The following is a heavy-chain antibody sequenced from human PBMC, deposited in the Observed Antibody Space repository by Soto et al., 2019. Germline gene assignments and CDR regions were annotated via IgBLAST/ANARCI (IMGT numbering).Heavy chain of an antibody. Sequence: PSETLSLTCTVSGGSISSFYWSWIRQPPGKGLEWVGYISHRGSTNYNPSLKSRVTISVDTSKNQFSLELRSVTAADTAIYYCARLLTVAGTADWFDPWGQGTLVTVSS. V-gene: IGHV4-59*01. CDR2: ISHRGST. CDR1: GGSISSFY. J-gene: IGHJ5*02. CDR3: ARLLTVAGTADWFDP. D-gene: IGHD6-19*01.